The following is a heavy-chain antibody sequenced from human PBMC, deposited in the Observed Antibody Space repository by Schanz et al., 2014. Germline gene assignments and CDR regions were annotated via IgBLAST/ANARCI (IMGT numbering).Heavy chain of an antibody. CDR2: INPLSGAT. J-gene: IGHJ5*02. V-gene: IGHV1-2*02. CDR3: ARRGPNCSNNACYHGWFDP. Sequence: QVLLVQSGAEVKQPGASVKVSCKASGYTFTGYYIHWVRQAPGQGFEWMGWINPLSGATDYAPTFQGRVSMTRDTSSRTAYMEVTRLVSSDTAVYYCARRGPNCSNNACYHGWFDPWGQGTLVTVSS. D-gene: IGHD4-4*01. CDR1: GYTFTGYY.